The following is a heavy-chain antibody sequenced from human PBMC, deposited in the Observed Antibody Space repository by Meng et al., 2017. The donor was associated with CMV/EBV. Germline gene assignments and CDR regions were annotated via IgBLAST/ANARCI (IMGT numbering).Heavy chain of an antibody. V-gene: IGHV3-48*04. CDR2: ISSSSSTI. D-gene: IGHD2-2*01. CDR3: ARDQDIVVVPAAINFYYYYGMDV. J-gene: IGHJ6*02. CDR1: GFTFSSYS. Sequence: GESLKISCAASGFTFSSYSMNWVRQAPGKGLEWVSYISSSSSTIYYADSVKGRFTISRDNAKNSLYLQMNSLRAEDTAVYYCARDQDIVVVPAAINFYYYYGMDVWGQGTTVTVSS.